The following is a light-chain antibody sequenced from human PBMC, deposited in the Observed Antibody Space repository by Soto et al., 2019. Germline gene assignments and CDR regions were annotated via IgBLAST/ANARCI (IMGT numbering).Light chain of an antibody. CDR2: GAS. Sequence: EIVLTQSPGTLSLYPGERATLSCRASQSVSSSYLAWYQQKPGQAPSLLIYGASSRATGIPDRFSGSGSGTDFTLTISRLEPEDFAVYYCQQYGSSQSFGQGTKVEIK. J-gene: IGKJ1*01. CDR1: QSVSSSY. CDR3: QQYGSSQS. V-gene: IGKV3-20*01.